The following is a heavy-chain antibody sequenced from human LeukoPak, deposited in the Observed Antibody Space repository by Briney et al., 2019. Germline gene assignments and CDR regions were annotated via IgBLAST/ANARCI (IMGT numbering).Heavy chain of an antibody. CDR3: ARDRGSGWTFYDT. V-gene: IGHV4-59*01. J-gene: IGHJ5*02. CDR1: GGSSSTYY. D-gene: IGHD6-19*01. Sequence: SETLSLTCTGSGGSSSTYYWSWYRQRPGKGLEWIGYIFHSGSTNYNPSLKSRVTISVDTSKNQFSLKLYFVTAADTAVFYCARDRGSGWTFYDTWGQGTLVTVSS. CDR2: IFHSGST.